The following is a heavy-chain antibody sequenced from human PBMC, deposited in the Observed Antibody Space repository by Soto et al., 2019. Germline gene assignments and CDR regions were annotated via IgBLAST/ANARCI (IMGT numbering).Heavy chain of an antibody. CDR1: AGTFSRYT. Sequence: QVQLVQSGAEVKKPGSSVKVSCKASAGTFSRYTINWVRQAPAQGLEWMGRIIPIAAIANYTQKFQGRVTSTVDKSSTTAYMELSSLRSDDTAVYYCARGSTIVRGAPSWFDPWGHGTLVTVSS. D-gene: IGHD3-10*01. J-gene: IGHJ5*02. V-gene: IGHV1-69*02. CDR2: IIPIAAIA. CDR3: ARGSTIVRGAPSWFDP.